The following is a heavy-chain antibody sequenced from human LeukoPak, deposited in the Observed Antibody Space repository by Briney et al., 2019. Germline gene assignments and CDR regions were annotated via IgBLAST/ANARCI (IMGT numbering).Heavy chain of an antibody. J-gene: IGHJ3*02. CDR2: ISAYNGNT. Sequence: ASVKVSYKASGYTFTSYGISWVRQAPGQGLEWMGWISAYNGNTNYAQKLQGRVTMTTDTSTSTAYMELRSLRSDDTAVYYCARNLVPRDAFDIWGQGTMVTVSS. D-gene: IGHD6-13*01. CDR1: GYTFTSYG. CDR3: ARNLVPRDAFDI. V-gene: IGHV1-18*01.